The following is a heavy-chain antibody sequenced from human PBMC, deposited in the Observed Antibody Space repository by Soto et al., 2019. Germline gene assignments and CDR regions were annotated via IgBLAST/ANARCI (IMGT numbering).Heavy chain of an antibody. CDR3: ARDMPLGVPTGSDAFNV. Sequence: QVQLQESGPGLVKPSETLSLTCTVFGGSISSYYWSWVRQPPGKGLEWIAYIYYSGITSYNPSLKSRVTISVDSSKNQFSLKLTSVTAADTAVYYCARDMPLGVPTGSDAFNVWGQGTLVTVSS. CDR1: GGSISSYY. CDR2: IYYSGIT. V-gene: IGHV4-59*01. J-gene: IGHJ3*01. D-gene: IGHD2-2*01.